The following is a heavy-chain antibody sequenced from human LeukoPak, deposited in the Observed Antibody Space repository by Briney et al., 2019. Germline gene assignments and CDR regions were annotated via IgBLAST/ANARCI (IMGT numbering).Heavy chain of an antibody. V-gene: IGHV1-18*01. Sequence: ASVKVSCKASGYTFTSHGISWVRQAPGQGPEWMGWISAYNGITNYAQKLQGRVTMTTDTSTSTAYLELRSLRSDDTAVYYCARRGPEVAAAFFDYWGQGTLVTVSS. D-gene: IGHD6-19*01. CDR1: GYTFTSHG. J-gene: IGHJ4*02. CDR3: ARRGPEVAAAFFDY. CDR2: ISAYNGIT.